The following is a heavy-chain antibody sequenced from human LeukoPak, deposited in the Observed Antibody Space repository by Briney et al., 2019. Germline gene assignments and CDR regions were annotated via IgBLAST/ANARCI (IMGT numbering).Heavy chain of an antibody. CDR3: ARCATPYWYFDL. Sequence: GGSLRLSCAASGFTFSSYEMNWVRQAPGKGLEWISYISSSCSAIYYAYSVKGRFTISRDNAKNSLYLQMDSLRAEDTAVYYCARCATPYWYFDLWGRGTLVTVSS. CDR1: GFTFSSYE. D-gene: IGHD2-2*01. J-gene: IGHJ2*01. CDR2: ISSSCSAI. V-gene: IGHV3-48*03.